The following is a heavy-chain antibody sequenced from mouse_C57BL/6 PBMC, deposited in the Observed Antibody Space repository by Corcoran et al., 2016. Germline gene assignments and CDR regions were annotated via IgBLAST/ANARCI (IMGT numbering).Heavy chain of an antibody. Sequence: DVQLQESGPGLVKPSQSLSLTCSVTGYSITSGYYWNWIRQFPGNKLEWMGYISYDGSNNYNPSLKNRISITRDTSKNQFFLKLNSVTTEDTATYYCARGYSPWFAYWGQGTLVTVSA. CDR3: ARGYSPWFAY. J-gene: IGHJ3*01. CDR1: GYSITSGYY. D-gene: IGHD2-12*01. V-gene: IGHV3-6*01. CDR2: ISYDGSN.